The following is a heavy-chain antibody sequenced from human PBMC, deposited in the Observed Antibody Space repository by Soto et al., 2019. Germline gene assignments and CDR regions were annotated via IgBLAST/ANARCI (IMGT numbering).Heavy chain of an antibody. Sequence: QVQLVESGGGVVQPGRSLRLSCAASGFTFSSYGMHWVRQAPGKGLAWVAVISYDGSNKYYADSVKGRFTISRDNSKNTLYLQMNSLRAEDTAVYYCAKVGGYSSSPQGYYYGMDVWGQGTTVTVSS. D-gene: IGHD6-13*01. CDR2: ISYDGSNK. J-gene: IGHJ6*02. V-gene: IGHV3-30*18. CDR1: GFTFSSYG. CDR3: AKVGGYSSSPQGYYYGMDV.